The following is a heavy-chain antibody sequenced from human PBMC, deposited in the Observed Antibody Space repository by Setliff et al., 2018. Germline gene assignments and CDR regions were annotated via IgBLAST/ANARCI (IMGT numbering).Heavy chain of an antibody. CDR3: ARARDGIDFDYFDY. V-gene: IGHV4-31*03. Sequence: PSETLSLTCTVSGDSIRRGDYWSWIRQHPGKGLEWIGYIHHSGETFYNPSLRSRVIISVDTSKNQFSLKVSSLIAADTAVYYCARARDGIDFDYFDYWCRGTPVTVSS. CDR2: IHHSGET. J-gene: IGHJ4*02. CDR1: GDSIRRGDY.